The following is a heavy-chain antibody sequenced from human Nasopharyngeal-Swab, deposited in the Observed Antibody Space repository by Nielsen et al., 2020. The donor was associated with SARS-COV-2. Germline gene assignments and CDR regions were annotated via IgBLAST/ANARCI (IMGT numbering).Heavy chain of an antibody. J-gene: IGHJ4*02. Sequence: GESLKISCAASGFSVSSNYMNWVRQAPGKGPEWVSVIYSGGSTYYADSVKGRFTMSRDNSKNTLYLQMNSLRAEDTAVYYCASSMPAAGSPRFDYWGQGTQVTVSS. CDR2: IYSGGST. D-gene: IGHD6-13*01. CDR1: GFSVSSNY. V-gene: IGHV3-66*01. CDR3: ASSMPAAGSPRFDY.